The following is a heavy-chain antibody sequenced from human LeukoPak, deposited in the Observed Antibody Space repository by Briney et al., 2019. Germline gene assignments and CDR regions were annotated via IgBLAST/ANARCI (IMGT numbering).Heavy chain of an antibody. CDR2: ISVYNDNT. V-gene: IGHV1-18*01. Sequence: ASVTVSCTASGYTFTTYGINWVRQAPGQRLEWMGWISVYNDNTYYTQKLQGRVTMTTDTSTSTAYMELGSLISDDTAVYYCARGVSSWYYGMDVWGQGTTVTVSS. D-gene: IGHD6-13*01. CDR1: GYTFTTYG. J-gene: IGHJ6*02. CDR3: ARGVSSWYYGMDV.